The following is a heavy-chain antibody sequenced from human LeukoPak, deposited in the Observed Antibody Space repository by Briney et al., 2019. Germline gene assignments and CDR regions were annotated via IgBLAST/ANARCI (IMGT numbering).Heavy chain of an antibody. Sequence: ASVKVSCTASGYTFTDYYIHWVRQAPGQGLEWMGWINPNSGGTNYAQKFQGRVTMTRDTSISTAYMELSRLRSDDTAVYYCARAPSDQPVGYWGQGTLVTVSS. CDR3: ARAPSDQPVGY. V-gene: IGHV1-2*02. D-gene: IGHD2-2*01. CDR1: GYTFTDYY. CDR2: INPNSGGT. J-gene: IGHJ4*02.